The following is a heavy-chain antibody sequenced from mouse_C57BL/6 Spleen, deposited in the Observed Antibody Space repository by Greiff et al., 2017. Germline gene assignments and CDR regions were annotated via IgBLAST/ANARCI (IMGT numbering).Heavy chain of an antibody. D-gene: IGHD2-4*01. Sequence: VQLQQSGPELVKPGASVKISCKASGYTFTDYYMNWVKQSHGKSLEWIGDINPNNGGTSYNQKFKGKATLTVDKSSSTAYMELRSLTSEDSAVYYCARTLLDYSFDYWGQGTTLTVSS. J-gene: IGHJ2*01. V-gene: IGHV1-26*01. CDR2: INPNNGGT. CDR3: ARTLLDYSFDY. CDR1: GYTFTDYY.